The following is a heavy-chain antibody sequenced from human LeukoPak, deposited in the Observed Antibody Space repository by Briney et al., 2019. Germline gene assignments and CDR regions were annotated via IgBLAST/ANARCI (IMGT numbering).Heavy chain of an antibody. J-gene: IGHJ4*02. CDR1: GGSFSGYY. CDR2: INRSGDT. D-gene: IGHD3-10*01. CDR3: ARGYGSGSYWNY. Sequence: SETLSLTCAVYGGSFSGYYWTWIRQPPGKGLEWIGEINRSGDTNYNPSLKSRVTISVDTSKNQFSLKLNSVTAADTAVYYCARGYGSGSYWNYWGQGTLVTVSS. V-gene: IGHV4-34*01.